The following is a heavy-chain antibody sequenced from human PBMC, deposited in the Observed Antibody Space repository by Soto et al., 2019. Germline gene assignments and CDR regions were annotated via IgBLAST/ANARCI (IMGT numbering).Heavy chain of an antibody. V-gene: IGHV3-74*01. D-gene: IGHD6-25*01. CDR2: INSDGSST. J-gene: IGHJ4*02. Sequence: EVQLVESGGGLVQPGRSLRLSCAASGLTFSSYWMHWVRQAPGKGLVWVSRINSDGSSTSYADSVKGRFTISRDNAKNTLYLQMNSLRAEDTAVYYCAREDPRAASGFDYWGQGTLVTVSS. CDR1: GLTFSSYW. CDR3: AREDPRAASGFDY.